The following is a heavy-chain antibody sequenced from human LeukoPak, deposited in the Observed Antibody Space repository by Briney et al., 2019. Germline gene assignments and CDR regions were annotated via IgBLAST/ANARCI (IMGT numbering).Heavy chain of an antibody. Sequence: SETLSLTCTVSGGSVSSGSYYWSWIRQPPGKGLEWIGEINHSESTNYNPSLKSRVTISVDTSENQFSLKLSSVTAADTAVYYCAREDCSGGSCYFDYWGQGTLVTVSS. CDR1: GGSVSSGSYY. V-gene: IGHV4-39*07. CDR2: INHSEST. CDR3: AREDCSGGSCYFDY. D-gene: IGHD2-15*01. J-gene: IGHJ4*02.